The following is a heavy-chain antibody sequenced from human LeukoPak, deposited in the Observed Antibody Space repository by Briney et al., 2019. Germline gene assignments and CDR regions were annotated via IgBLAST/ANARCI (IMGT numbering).Heavy chain of an antibody. Sequence: GGSLRLSCAASGFTFSSYSMNWIRQAPGKGLEWVSSISSSTSYIYYADSVKDRFTISKDNAKNSLYLQMNSLRVEDTAVYYCARAKAAAMFSSDYWGQGTLVTVSS. CDR3: ARAKAAAMFSSDY. CDR2: ISSSTSYI. D-gene: IGHD6-13*01. CDR1: GFTFSSYS. J-gene: IGHJ4*02. V-gene: IGHV3-21*04.